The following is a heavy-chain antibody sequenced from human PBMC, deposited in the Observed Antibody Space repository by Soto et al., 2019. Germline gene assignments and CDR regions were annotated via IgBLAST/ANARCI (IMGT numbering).Heavy chain of an antibody. V-gene: IGHV4-59*08. J-gene: IGHJ4*02. CDR1: GGSISSYY. D-gene: IGHD2-15*01. Sequence: QVQLQESGPGLVKPSETLSLTCTVSGGSISSYYWNWIRQPPGKGLEWIGYIYNTRSTNYNPSLERRVTMSVDASKNQFSLKLSSVTAADTAVYYCARQSYCSAGSCYYVDFWGQGTLVTVSS. CDR2: IYNTRST. CDR3: ARQSYCSAGSCYYVDF.